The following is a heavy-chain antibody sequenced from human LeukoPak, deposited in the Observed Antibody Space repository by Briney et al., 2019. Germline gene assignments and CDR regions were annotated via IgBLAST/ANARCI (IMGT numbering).Heavy chain of an antibody. D-gene: IGHD2-21*01. CDR1: GFTFSSYS. Sequence: GGSLRLSCAASGFTFSSYSMNWVRQAPGKGLEWVSSITGSGGRTYYADSVKGRFTISRDNSKNTLSLQMNSLRAEDTAFYYCAKRIPSQNPHYFDYWGQGTLVTVSS. CDR2: ITGSGGRT. V-gene: IGHV3-23*01. J-gene: IGHJ4*02. CDR3: AKRIPSQNPHYFDY.